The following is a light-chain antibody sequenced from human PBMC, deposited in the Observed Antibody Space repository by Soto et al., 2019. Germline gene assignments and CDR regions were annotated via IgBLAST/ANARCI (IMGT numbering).Light chain of an antibody. CDR1: QSVSSY. V-gene: IGKV3-15*01. CDR2: GAS. J-gene: IGKJ5*01. Sequence: EMEMTQSPATLSVSPGEGATLSCRASQSVSSYLAWYQQKPGQAPRLLIYGASTRAAGIPARFSGSGSGTEFTLTISSLQSEDFAAYYCQQYNDWPSITFGQGTRLEIK. CDR3: QQYNDWPSIT.